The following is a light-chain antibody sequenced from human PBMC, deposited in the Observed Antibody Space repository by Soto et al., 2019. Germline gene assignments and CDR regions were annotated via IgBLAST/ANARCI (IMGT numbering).Light chain of an antibody. CDR1: SSDVGTYNL. V-gene: IGLV2-23*01. Sequence: QSALTQPASVSGSPGQSITISCTGTSSDVGTYNLVYWYQQHPGKAPKLMIYEGSKRSSGVSNRFSGSKSGNTASLTSSGLQADDEADYYCCSYASSTTLVFVGGPKLTVL. CDR2: EGS. J-gene: IGLJ3*02. CDR3: CSYASSTTLV.